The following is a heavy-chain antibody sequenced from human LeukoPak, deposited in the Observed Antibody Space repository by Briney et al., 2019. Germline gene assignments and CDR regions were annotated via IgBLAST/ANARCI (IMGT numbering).Heavy chain of an antibody. J-gene: IGHJ4*02. V-gene: IGHV5-51*01. Sequence: GESLKISCKGSGYRFTNYWIGWVRQMPGEGLEWMGAVSPADSDTRYSPSFQGQVTISADESINTAYLQLTSLKASETAMYYCARLGAELGNFDYWGQGTLVIVSS. CDR3: ARLGAELGNFDY. CDR2: VSPADSDT. CDR1: GYRFTNYW. D-gene: IGHD3-16*01.